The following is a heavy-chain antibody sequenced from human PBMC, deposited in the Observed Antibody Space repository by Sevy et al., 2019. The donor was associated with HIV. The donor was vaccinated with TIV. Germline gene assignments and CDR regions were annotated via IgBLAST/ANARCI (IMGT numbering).Heavy chain of an antibody. CDR2: IYHTGNT. CDR3: ARDGGTLTVPGSFDI. V-gene: IGHV4-30-2*01. CDR1: GDSITSGAFS. Sequence: SETLSLTCSVSGDSITSGAFSWNWIRQPPGKGLEWIGYIYHTGNTYYCPSLKSRLTISVDRSKNQFSLNLTSVTAADTAVYYCARDGGTLTVPGSFDIWGQGTMVTVSS. D-gene: IGHD3-9*01. J-gene: IGHJ3*02.